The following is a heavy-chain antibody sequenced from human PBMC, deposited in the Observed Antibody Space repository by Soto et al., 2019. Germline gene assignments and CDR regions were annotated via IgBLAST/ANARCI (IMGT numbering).Heavy chain of an antibody. Sequence: SETLSLTCTVSGGSISSYYWSWIRQPPGKGLEWIGYIYYSGSTNYNPSLKSRVTISVDTSKNQFSLKLSSVTAADTAVYYCARESEAGHPLYWGQGTLVTVSS. J-gene: IGHJ4*02. V-gene: IGHV4-59*01. CDR3: ARESEAGHPLY. D-gene: IGHD6-13*01. CDR1: GGSISSYY. CDR2: IYYSGST.